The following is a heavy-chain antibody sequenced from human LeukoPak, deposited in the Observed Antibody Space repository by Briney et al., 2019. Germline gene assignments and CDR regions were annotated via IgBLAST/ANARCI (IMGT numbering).Heavy chain of an antibody. CDR3: ARDELRFLEWLPQLYYYYGMDV. J-gene: IGHJ6*02. CDR1: GYTFTSYD. D-gene: IGHD3-3*01. V-gene: IGHV1-8*01. CDR2: MNPNSGNT. Sequence: ASVKVSCKASGYTFTSYDINWVRQATGQGLEWMGWMNPNSGNTGYAQKFQGRVTMTRNTSISTAYMELSSLRSEDTAVYYCARDELRFLEWLPQLYYYYGMDVWGQGTTVTVSS.